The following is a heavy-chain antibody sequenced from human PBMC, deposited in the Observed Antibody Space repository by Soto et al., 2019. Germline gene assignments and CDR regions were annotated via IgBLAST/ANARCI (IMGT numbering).Heavy chain of an antibody. J-gene: IGHJ4*02. CDR1: GFTFSPYW. D-gene: IGHD2-8*01. Sequence: EVQLVESGGDLVQPGGSLRLSCVASGFTFSPYWMSWVRQAPGRGLQWVATINNDGSEEYYADSVKGRFTISRDNARDSLYLQLTRLRAEDTAIYSCARGSNHDYWGQGTLVAVSS. V-gene: IGHV3-7*03. CDR2: INNDGSEE. CDR3: ARGSNHDY.